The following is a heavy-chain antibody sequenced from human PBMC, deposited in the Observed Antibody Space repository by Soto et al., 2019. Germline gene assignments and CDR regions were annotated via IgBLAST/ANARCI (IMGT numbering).Heavy chain of an antibody. CDR2: IYWDDDK. CDR3: AHLSWAASGTRYYFDY. J-gene: IGHJ4*02. Sequence: QITLTESGPPLVKPTQTLTLTCTFSGFSFSTSAVGVGWIRQPPGKALEWLALIYWDDDKRYSPFLKSRLTITKDTSTTQVVLTMTNMAPVDTGTYYCAHLSWAASGTRYYFDYWGQGTLVTVSS. D-gene: IGHD6-13*01. CDR1: GFSFSTSAVG. V-gene: IGHV2-5*02.